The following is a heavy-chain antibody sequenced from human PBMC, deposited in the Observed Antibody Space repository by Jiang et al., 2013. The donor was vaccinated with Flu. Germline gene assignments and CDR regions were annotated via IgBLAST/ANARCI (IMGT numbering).Heavy chain of an antibody. CDR2: TSSSGNTI. CDR3: ARAYSSGWYSHGWGF. CDR1: GFTFSSFE. Sequence: VQLVESGGGLVQPGGSLRLSCAASGFTFSSFEMNWVRQAPGKGLEWVSYTSSSGNTIYYADSVKGRFTISRDNAKNSLYLQMNSLRAEDTAVYYCARAYSSGWYSHGWGFWGQGALVTVSS. J-gene: IGHJ4*02. D-gene: IGHD6-19*01. V-gene: IGHV3-48*03.